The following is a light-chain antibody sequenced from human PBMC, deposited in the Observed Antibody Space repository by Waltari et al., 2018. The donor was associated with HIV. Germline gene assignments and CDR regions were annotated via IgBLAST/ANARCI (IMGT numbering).Light chain of an antibody. CDR2: KDT. CDR1: ALPKQY. J-gene: IGLJ3*02. V-gene: IGLV3-25*03. CDR3: QSPDSSGPWV. Sequence: SYELTQPPSVSVSPGQTARITCSGDALPKQYASWYQQKPGQAPVLVIYKDTERPSGIPERFSGSSSGTTVTLTISGVQAEDEADYYCQSPDSSGPWVFGGGTKLTVL.